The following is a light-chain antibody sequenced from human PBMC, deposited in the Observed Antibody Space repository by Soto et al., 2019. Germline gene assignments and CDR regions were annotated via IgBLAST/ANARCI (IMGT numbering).Light chain of an antibody. V-gene: IGKV3D-15*01. CDR2: GAS. CDR3: QQYNIWPPL. Sequence: ERVMTQSPATLSVTPGERATLSCRASQSVSSNVAWYQQIPGQTPRLLIYGASTRATGIPARFSGSGSGTEFTLTISSLQSEDSAVYYCQQYNIWPPLFGGRTKVDIK. CDR1: QSVSSN. J-gene: IGKJ4*01.